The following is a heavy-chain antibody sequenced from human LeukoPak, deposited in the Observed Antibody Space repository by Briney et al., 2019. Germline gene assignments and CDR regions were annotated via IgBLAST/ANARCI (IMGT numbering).Heavy chain of an antibody. J-gene: IGHJ6*03. CDR1: GGSISTYY. CDR2: IFYSGST. CDR3: ARNFGRPHYYYYYYMDV. D-gene: IGHD3-3*01. Sequence: SETLSLTCTVSGGSISTYYWSWIRQPPGKGLEWIGYIFYSGSTNYNPSLKSRVTISVDTSKNQFSLNLSSVTAADTAVYYCARNFGRPHYYYYYYMDVWGKGTTVTVSS. V-gene: IGHV4-59*01.